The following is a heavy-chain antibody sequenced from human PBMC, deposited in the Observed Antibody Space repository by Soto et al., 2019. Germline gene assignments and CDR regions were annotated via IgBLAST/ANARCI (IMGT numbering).Heavy chain of an antibody. CDR2: IYYSGST. CDR1: GDSISSNNWY. D-gene: IGHD6-19*01. V-gene: IGHV4-39*01. CDR3: RRSSRYSTDV. J-gene: IGHJ6*02. Sequence: PSETLSLTSTVSGDSISSNNWYWGWIRQPPGKGLEWIGSIYYSGSTYYNPSLKSRVTLSVDTSKNQFSLNLISVTAADTAVYYCRRSSRYSTDVWGQGITVTVSS.